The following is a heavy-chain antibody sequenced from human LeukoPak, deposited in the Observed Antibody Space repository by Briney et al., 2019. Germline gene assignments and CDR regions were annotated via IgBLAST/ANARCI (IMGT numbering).Heavy chain of an antibody. D-gene: IGHD2-8*01. CDR3: ARDSTNSNYYMDV. V-gene: IGHV3-33*07. CDR1: GYIFSHYG. J-gene: IGHJ6*03. Sequence: GGSLRLSCTSSGYIFSHYGMYWVRQAPGKGLEWVAVIWADGNKKYTADSVKGRFAISRYNSRNILYLQMSSLRAEDTAIYYCARDSTNSNYYMDVWGKGISVTVSS. CDR2: IWADGNKK.